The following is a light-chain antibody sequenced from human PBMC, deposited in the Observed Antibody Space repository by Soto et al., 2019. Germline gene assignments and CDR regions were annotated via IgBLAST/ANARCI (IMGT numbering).Light chain of an antibody. Sequence: EIVITQSPAALSVSPGSSATLSCLASRSVKTNLAWYQQHPGQAPPLLLYGASTRATNVSASFSGGGSGTEFTLTTSSLQSEDFALYYCQQYNHWPPITFGPGTRLDIK. CDR3: QQYNHWPPIT. V-gene: IGKV3-15*01. J-gene: IGKJ5*01. CDR2: GAS. CDR1: RSVKTN.